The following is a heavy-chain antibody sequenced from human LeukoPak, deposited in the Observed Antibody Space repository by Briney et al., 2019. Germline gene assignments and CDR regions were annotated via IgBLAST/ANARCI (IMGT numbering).Heavy chain of an antibody. J-gene: IGHJ6*04. Sequence: GGSLRLSCAASGFTFSSYWMHWVRQAPGKGLVWVSRINSDGSSTSYADSVEGRFTISRDNAKNTLYLQMNSLRAEDTAVYYCARVPDYGPLYYYYGMDVWGKGTTVTVSS. CDR2: INSDGSST. D-gene: IGHD4-17*01. CDR1: GFTFSSYW. CDR3: ARVPDYGPLYYYYGMDV. V-gene: IGHV3-74*01.